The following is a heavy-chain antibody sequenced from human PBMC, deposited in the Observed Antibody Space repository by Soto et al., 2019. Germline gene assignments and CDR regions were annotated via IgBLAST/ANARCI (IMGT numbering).Heavy chain of an antibody. V-gene: IGHV4-34*01. J-gene: IGHJ4*02. CDR1: GGSFSGYY. CDR2: INHSGST. Sequence: PSETLSLTCAVYGGSFSGYYWSWIRQPPGKGLEWIGEINHSGSTNYNPSLKSRVTISVDTSKNQFSLKLSSVTAADTAVYYCARGPKVRGVTSPEYYFDYWGQGTLVTVSS. D-gene: IGHD3-10*01. CDR3: ARGPKVRGVTSPEYYFDY.